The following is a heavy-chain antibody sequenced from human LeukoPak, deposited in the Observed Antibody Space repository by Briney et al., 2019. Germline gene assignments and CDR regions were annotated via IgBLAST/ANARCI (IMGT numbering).Heavy chain of an antibody. J-gene: IGHJ4*02. Sequence: GGSLRLSCAASGFTFDDYAMHWVRQAPGKGLKWVSGISWNSGSIGYADSVKGRFTISRDNAKNSLYLQMNSLRAEDTALYYCAKDRGSGSYYLDYWGQGTLVTVSS. CDR2: ISWNSGSI. CDR3: AKDRGSGSYYLDY. D-gene: IGHD3-10*01. V-gene: IGHV3-9*01. CDR1: GFTFDDYA.